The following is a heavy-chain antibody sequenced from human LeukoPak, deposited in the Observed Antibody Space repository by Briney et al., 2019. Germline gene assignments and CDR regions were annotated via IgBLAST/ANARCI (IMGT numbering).Heavy chain of an antibody. V-gene: IGHV3-64*02. CDR2: INTDEDST. CDR1: GVTFRSSA. J-gene: IGHJ4*02. D-gene: IGHD6-19*01. Sequence: ESGGSLRLSCAASGVTFRSSAFHWVRQAPGKGLEYVSAINTDEDSTYYAESVRGRFTISRDNSRNTLYLQMGTLRIEDTAVYYCVRAGYTSGWFLDDWGQGTLVTVSS. CDR3: VRAGYTSGWFLDD.